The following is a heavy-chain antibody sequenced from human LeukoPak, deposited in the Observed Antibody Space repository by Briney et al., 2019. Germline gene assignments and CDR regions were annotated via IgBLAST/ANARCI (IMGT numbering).Heavy chain of an antibody. D-gene: IGHD6-19*01. CDR3: AKAGSSGWSSSGGDY. CDR2: ISGSGGST. Sequence: GGSLRLSCAASGFTFNNFAMSWVRPAPGKGLEWVSTISGSGGSTFYADSVKGRFPISRDNSKNTLFLQMNSLRVEDMAIYYCAKAGSSGWSSSGGDYWGQGSLVTVSS. V-gene: IGHV3-23*01. J-gene: IGHJ4*02. CDR1: GFTFNNFA.